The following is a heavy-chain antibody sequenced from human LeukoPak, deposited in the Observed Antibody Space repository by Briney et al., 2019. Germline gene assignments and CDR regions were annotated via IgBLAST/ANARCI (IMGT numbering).Heavy chain of an antibody. Sequence: GGSLRLSCAASGFTFSSYDMHWVRQATGKGLEWVSAIGTAGGTYYPGSVKGRFTISRENAKNSLYLQMNSLRAGDTAVYYCARAETGYSSSWSSSWYFDLWGRGTLVTVSS. V-gene: IGHV3-13*01. CDR3: ARAETGYSSSWSSSWYFDL. J-gene: IGHJ2*01. CDR2: IGTAGGT. CDR1: GFTFSSYD. D-gene: IGHD6-13*01.